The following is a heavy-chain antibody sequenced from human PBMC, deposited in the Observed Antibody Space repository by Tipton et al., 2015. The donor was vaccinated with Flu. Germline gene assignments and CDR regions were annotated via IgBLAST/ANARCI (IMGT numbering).Heavy chain of an antibody. Sequence: TLSLTCTVSGHSISSGYYWGWIRQPPGKGLEWIGSIYQSETTYYNPSLKSRVTISVDTSRNQFSLKLSSVTAADTAVYYCAKTYFDSSDSPDRFDPWGQGTLVTVSS. CDR1: GHSISSGYY. CDR2: IYQSETT. CDR3: AKTYFDSSDSPDRFDP. D-gene: IGHD3-22*01. V-gene: IGHV4-38-2*02. J-gene: IGHJ5*02.